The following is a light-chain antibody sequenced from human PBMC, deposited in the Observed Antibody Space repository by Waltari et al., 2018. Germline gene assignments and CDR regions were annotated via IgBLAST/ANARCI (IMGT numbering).Light chain of an antibody. J-gene: IGLJ3*02. V-gene: IGLV8-61*01. Sequence: QTVVTQERSFSVSPGGTVPPTCGMTSGTVPTNYYHSWYQQTPGQAPRALIYNTYSRSSGVPDRFSGSILGNKAALTITGAQADDESDYYCVLYLGSDTWVFGGGTKLTVL. CDR1: SGTVPTNYY. CDR2: NTY. CDR3: VLYLGSDTWV.